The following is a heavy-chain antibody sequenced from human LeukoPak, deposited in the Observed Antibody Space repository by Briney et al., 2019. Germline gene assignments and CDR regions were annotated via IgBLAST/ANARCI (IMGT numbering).Heavy chain of an antibody. CDR3: AKGLQWELPFDC. CDR1: GFTFSSYA. J-gene: IGHJ4*02. D-gene: IGHD1-7*01. V-gene: IGHV3-23*01. Sequence: GGSLRLSCAASGFTFSSYAMSWVRQAPGQGLEWVTAITGSGDKTYYAVSVKGRFTISRDNPSNTLYLQMNSLRAEDTAVYYCAKGLQWELPFDCWGQGTLVTVSS. CDR2: ITGSGDKT.